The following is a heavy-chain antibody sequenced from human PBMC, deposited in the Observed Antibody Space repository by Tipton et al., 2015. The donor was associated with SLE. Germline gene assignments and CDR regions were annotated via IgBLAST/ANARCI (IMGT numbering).Heavy chain of an antibody. Sequence: TLSLTCSVSGGSIRTNSNFWAWIRQPPGKGPEWMGSVYHSGSTNYNPSLKSRVTISVDTSKNQFSLKLSSVTAADTAVYYCARGLFGGSYDYWGQGTLVTVSS. J-gene: IGHJ4*02. D-gene: IGHD1-26*01. CDR2: VYHSGST. V-gene: IGHV4-39*07. CDR3: ARGLFGGSYDY. CDR1: GGSIRTNSNF.